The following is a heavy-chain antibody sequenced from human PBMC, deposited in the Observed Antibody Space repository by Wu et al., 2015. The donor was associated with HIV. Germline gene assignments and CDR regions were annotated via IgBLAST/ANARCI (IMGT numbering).Heavy chain of an antibody. Sequence: QVQLVQSGSEVKKSGASVRVSCKASGNFFTAYNIHWVRQASGQGLEWMGWINPDSGATKYAQDFQGEGRPLTRDTSITTTYMELSRLTSDDTAVYYCTRAIGSGRYYNGEERHSFLYWGQGTADHRLL. CDR1: GNFFTAYN. V-gene: IGHV1-2*02. CDR3: TRAIGSGRYYNGEERHSFLY. D-gene: IGHD3-10*01. CDR2: INPDSGAT. J-gene: IGHJ4*02.